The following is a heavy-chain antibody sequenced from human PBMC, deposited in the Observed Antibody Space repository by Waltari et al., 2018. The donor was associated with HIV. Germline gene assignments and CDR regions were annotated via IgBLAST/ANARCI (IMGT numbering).Heavy chain of an antibody. Sequence: EVQLVESGGGLVRPGGSLRLSCAASGCSLRGDEMNWVRQVPGKGLEWGSGISSSGSGTYYADAVKGRVTISRDNAKKSLHLQMNNLRVEDAAVYYCARGGYIAWGQGTLVIVSS. CDR3: ARGGYIA. CDR2: ISSSGSGT. V-gene: IGHV3-48*03. CDR1: GCSLRGDE. J-gene: IGHJ5*02. D-gene: IGHD6-19*01.